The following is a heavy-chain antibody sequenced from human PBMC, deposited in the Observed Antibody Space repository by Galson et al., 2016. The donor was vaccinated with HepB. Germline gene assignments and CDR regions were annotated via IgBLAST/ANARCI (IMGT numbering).Heavy chain of an antibody. Sequence: SLRLSCAASGFTLSSYAMSWVRQAPGKGLEWVSAISNSGDNTFYADSVKGRFTISRDTSRNTLYLQMNSLRAEDTAISYCAKDDGGFGGFDYWGQGTLVTVSS. CDR2: ISNSGDNT. CDR3: AKDDGGFGGFDY. D-gene: IGHD3-10*01. V-gene: IGHV3-23*01. J-gene: IGHJ4*02. CDR1: GFTLSSYA.